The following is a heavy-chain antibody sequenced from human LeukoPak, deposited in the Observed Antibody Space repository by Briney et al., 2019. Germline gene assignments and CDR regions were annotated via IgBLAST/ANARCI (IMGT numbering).Heavy chain of an antibody. CDR2: IRGSGGGT. CDR1: GFTFNSYA. Sequence: GGSLRLSCAASGFTFNSYAMSWVRQAPGKGLEWVSAIRGSGGGTYYADSVRGRFTISRDNSKNTLYLQMNSLRDEDTALYYCAKAGIGVVGYFDYWGQGTLVTVSS. V-gene: IGHV3-23*01. J-gene: IGHJ4*02. CDR3: AKAGIGVVGYFDY. D-gene: IGHD6-19*01.